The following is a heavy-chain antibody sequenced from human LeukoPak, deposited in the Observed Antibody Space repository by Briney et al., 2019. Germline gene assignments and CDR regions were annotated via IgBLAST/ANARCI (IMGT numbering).Heavy chain of an antibody. Sequence: SETLSLTCTVSSGSISSYYWSWIRQPPGKGLEWIGYIYYSGSTNYNPSLKSRVTISVDTSKNQFSLKLSSVTAADTAVYYCARHGSPGYSSSWYGYWGQGTLVTVSS. CDR2: IYYSGST. D-gene: IGHD6-13*01. CDR1: SGSISSYY. J-gene: IGHJ4*02. V-gene: IGHV4-59*08. CDR3: ARHGSPGYSSSWYGY.